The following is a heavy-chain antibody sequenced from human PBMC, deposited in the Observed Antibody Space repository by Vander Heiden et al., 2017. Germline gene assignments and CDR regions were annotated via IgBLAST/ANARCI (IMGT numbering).Heavy chain of an antibody. Sequence: EVQLVESGGGLVKPGGSLRLSCAASGFTFRSYSMNWVRQAPGKGLEWVSSISSSSSYIYYADSVKGRFTISRDNAKNSLYLQMNSLRAEDTAVYYCARGSVPGIAAAATDYWGQGTLGTVAS. D-gene: IGHD6-13*01. V-gene: IGHV3-21*01. CDR3: ARGSVPGIAAAATDY. CDR1: GFTFRSYS. CDR2: ISSSSSYI. J-gene: IGHJ4*02.